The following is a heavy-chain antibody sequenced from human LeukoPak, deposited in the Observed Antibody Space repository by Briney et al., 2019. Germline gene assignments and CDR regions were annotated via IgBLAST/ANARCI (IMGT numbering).Heavy chain of an antibody. D-gene: IGHD2-15*01. Sequence: VASVKVSCKASGYTFTSYYMHWVRQAPGQGLEWMGIINPSDGSTSYAQKFQGRVTMTRDTSTSTVYMELSSLRSEDTAVYYCARGRVVVVAATNWFDPWGQGTLVTVSS. CDR2: INPSDGST. V-gene: IGHV1-46*01. CDR3: ARGRVVVVAATNWFDP. J-gene: IGHJ5*02. CDR1: GYTFTSYY.